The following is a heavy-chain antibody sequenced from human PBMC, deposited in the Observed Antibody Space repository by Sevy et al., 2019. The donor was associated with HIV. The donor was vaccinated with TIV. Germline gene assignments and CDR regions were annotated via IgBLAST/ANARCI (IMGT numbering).Heavy chain of an antibody. CDR3: ARPREEGDYFDY. CDR2: IYPGDSVP. J-gene: IGHJ4*02. CDR1: GNSFSTYW. Sequence: GESLKISCKGSGNSFSTYWIAWVRQMPGKGLEWMGIIYPGDSVPRYRPSFQGHVIISADKSINTAYLQWSSLEASDTAIYYCARPREEGDYFDYWGQRTLVTVSS. V-gene: IGHV5-51*01. D-gene: IGHD1-26*01.